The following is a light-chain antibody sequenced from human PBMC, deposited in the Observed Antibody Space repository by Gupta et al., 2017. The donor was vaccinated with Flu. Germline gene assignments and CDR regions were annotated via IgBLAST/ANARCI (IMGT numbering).Light chain of an antibody. Sequence: EIVLTQSPASLSLSPGERATLSCMASQSVSSYLAWYQQRPGQAPRLLIYDASNSAPGIPARFSGRGFGTDFTLTISSLEPEDFAVYYCHRRSTPFTFGPGTKVDI. CDR1: QSVSSY. CDR3: HRRSTPFT. CDR2: DAS. V-gene: IGKV3-11*01. J-gene: IGKJ3*01.